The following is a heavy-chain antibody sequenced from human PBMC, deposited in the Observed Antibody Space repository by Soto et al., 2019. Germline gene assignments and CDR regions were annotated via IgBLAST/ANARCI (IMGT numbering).Heavy chain of an antibody. CDR2: IRSSGDRT. CDR3: AKQQGPGTPYYYAMDV. J-gene: IGHJ6*02. V-gene: IGHV3-23*01. Sequence: GGSLRLSCAASGFTFSSYAMSWVRQAPGKGLEWVSVIRSSGDRTYYADSVKGRFTISRDNSKNTLYMQMNSLRAEDTAVYYCAKQQGPGTPYYYAMDVWGQGTTVTV. CDR1: GFTFSSYA. D-gene: IGHD1-1*01.